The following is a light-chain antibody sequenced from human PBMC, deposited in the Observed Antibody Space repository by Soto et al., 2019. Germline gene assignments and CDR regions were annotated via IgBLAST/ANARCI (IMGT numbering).Light chain of an antibody. V-gene: IGKV1-39*01. CDR1: QSISSH. CDR3: QQSHDTPPT. Sequence: IQITQSPSSLSASDGDRVTITCRPSQSISSHLNWYQQKPGKAPKLLIYTASSLHSGVPSRFSGSGSGTHFTLTISSLQPEDFAIYYCQQSHDTPPTFGQGTKVDIK. CDR2: TAS. J-gene: IGKJ1*01.